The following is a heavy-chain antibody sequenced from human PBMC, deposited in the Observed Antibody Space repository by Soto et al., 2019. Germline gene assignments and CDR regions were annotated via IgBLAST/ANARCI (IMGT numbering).Heavy chain of an antibody. Sequence: PSETLSLICTVSGGSMSSYYWSWIRQPPGKGLEWIGYIYYSGSTNYNPSLKSRVTISVDKSKNQFSLKLSSVTAADTAVYYCARGYYDFWSARWWFDPWGQGTLVTVSS. CDR2: IYYSGST. V-gene: IGHV4-59*12. CDR3: ARGYYDFWSARWWFDP. D-gene: IGHD3-3*01. J-gene: IGHJ5*02. CDR1: GGSMSSYY.